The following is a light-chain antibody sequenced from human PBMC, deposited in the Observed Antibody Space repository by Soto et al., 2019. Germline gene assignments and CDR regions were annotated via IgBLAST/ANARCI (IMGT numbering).Light chain of an antibody. V-gene: IGKV1-12*01. CDR3: QQAISFPIT. Sequence: DIQMTQPPSSVSASIGDIVSITCRASQGISTYLGWYQQKPGKAPKLLIYAASSLQTGVPSRFSGSGSGTDFNLTISRLQTEDFGTYYCQQAISFPITFGQGTRVEIK. CDR2: AAS. CDR1: QGISTY. J-gene: IGKJ5*01.